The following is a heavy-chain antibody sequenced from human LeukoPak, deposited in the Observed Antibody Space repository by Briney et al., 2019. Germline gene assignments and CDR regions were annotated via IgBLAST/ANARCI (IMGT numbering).Heavy chain of an antibody. D-gene: IGHD6-19*01. Sequence: ASVKVSCKASGYTFTNYYMHWVRQAPGQGLEWMGIINPSGGITNYAQKFQGRVTMTRDMSTSTVYMELSSLRSEDTAVYYCARTDSSGWYFGTFDPWGQGTLVTVSS. V-gene: IGHV1-46*01. CDR2: INPSGGIT. J-gene: IGHJ5*02. CDR1: GYTFTNYY. CDR3: ARTDSSGWYFGTFDP.